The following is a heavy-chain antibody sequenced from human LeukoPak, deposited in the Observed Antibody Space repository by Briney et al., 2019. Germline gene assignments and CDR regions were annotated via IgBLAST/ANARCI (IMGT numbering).Heavy chain of an antibody. D-gene: IGHD1-1*01. CDR3: ARRGTGHGMDV. J-gene: IGHJ6*02. Sequence: GGSLRLSCAASGFTFSSYWMHWVRQAPGKGLVWVSRINSDGSSTSYADSVKGRFTISRDNAKNTLFLQMNSLRAEDTAVYYCARRGTGHGMDVWGQGTTVIVSS. CDR2: INSDGSST. CDR1: GFTFSSYW. V-gene: IGHV3-74*01.